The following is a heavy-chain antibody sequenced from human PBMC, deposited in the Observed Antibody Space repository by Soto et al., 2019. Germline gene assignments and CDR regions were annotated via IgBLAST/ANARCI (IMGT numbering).Heavy chain of an antibody. Sequence: AXGSLRLSCAASGFTFSSYAMSWVRQAPGKGLEWVSAISGSGGSTYYADSVKGRFTISRDNSKNTLYLQMNSLRAEDTAVYYCSKDRXGDPDYFYYWGQGTLVTVSA. CDR2: ISGSGGST. CDR3: SKDRXGDPDYFYY. D-gene: IGHD2-21*02. CDR1: GFTFSSYA. V-gene: IGHV3-23*01. J-gene: IGHJ4*02.